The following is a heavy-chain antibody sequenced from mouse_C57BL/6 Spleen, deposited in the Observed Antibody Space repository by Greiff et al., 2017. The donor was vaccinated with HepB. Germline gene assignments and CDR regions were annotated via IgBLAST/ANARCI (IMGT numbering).Heavy chain of an antibody. J-gene: IGHJ4*01. D-gene: IGHD1-1*01. CDR3: ARTGYYGSSYYAMDY. Sequence: VQLQQPGAELVKPGASVKISCKASGYAFSSYWMNWVKQRPGKGLEWIGQIYPGDGDTNYNGKFKGKATLTADKSSSTAYMQLSSLTSEDAAVYCCARTGYYGSSYYAMDYWGQGTSVTVSS. V-gene: IGHV1-80*01. CDR2: IYPGDGDT. CDR1: GYAFSSYW.